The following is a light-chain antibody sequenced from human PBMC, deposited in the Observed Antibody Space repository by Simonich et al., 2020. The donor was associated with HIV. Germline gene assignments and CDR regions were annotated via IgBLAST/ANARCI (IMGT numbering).Light chain of an antibody. J-gene: IGKJ5*01. CDR2: LAS. CDR1: QSVLSSSNNKNY. CDR3: QQYYDTPIT. V-gene: IGKV4-1*01. Sequence: DIVMTQSPDSLGVSLGERATINCKSSQSVLSSSNNKNYLAWYQQKPGQPPKLLIYLASTRESGVPYRFSGSGSGTDFTLTISSLQAEDVAVYYCQQYYDTPITFGQGTRLEIK.